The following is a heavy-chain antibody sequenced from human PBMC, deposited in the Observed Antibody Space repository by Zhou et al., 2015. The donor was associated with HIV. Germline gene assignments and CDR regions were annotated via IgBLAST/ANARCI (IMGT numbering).Heavy chain of an antibody. Sequence: QVQLVQSGAEVKKPGSSVKVSCKASGGTFNSQGISWVRQAPGQGLEWMGGIIPLFGRANYAQKFQGRVTIAADESTSTAYMELSSLTSEDAAVYFCARSNVNHDYAFDLWGQGTKVIVSS. J-gene: IGHJ3*01. CDR1: GGTFNSQG. D-gene: IGHD3-16*01. CDR2: IIPLFGRA. V-gene: IGHV1-69*01. CDR3: ARSNVNHDYAFDL.